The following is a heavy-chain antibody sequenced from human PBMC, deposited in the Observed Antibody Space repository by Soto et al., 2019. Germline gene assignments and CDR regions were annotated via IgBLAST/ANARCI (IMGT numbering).Heavy chain of an antibody. CDR2: ISCDGSKK. D-gene: IGHD2-8*01. V-gene: IGHV3-30*03. Sequence: GGSLRLSCAASGFSFSNNGIHWVRQDPGKGLEWVAIISCDGSKKFYADSVKGRFTISSDNSKNTLYLQLNSLRVEDTAVYYSGTDGVESGMGESEYWG. CDR1: GFSFSNNG. CDR3: GTDGVESGMGESEY. J-gene: IGHJ4*01.